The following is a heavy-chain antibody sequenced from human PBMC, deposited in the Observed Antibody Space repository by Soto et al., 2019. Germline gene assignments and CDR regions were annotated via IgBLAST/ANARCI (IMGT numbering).Heavy chain of an antibody. Sequence: ASVKVSCKASGYTFTSYGISWVRQAPGQGLEWMGWISAYNGNTNYAQKLQGRVTMTTDTSTSTAYMELRSLRSDDTAVYYCASTQLWFGELLSWFDPWGQGTLVTVSS. CDR3: ASTQLWFGELLSWFDP. CDR1: GYTFTSYG. CDR2: ISAYNGNT. J-gene: IGHJ5*02. V-gene: IGHV1-18*01. D-gene: IGHD3-10*01.